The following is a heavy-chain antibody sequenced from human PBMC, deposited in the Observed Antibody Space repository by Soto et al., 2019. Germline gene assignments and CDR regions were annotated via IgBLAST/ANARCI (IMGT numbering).Heavy chain of an antibody. CDR2: ISTSGNT. V-gene: IGHV4-4*07. CDR1: GVSMRNSY. Sequence: PSETLSLTCSVSGVSMRNSYWTWIRQSAGKGLEWIGRISTSGNTNYNPSLNSRLTMSVDTSKNQVSLKLTSVTAADTAVYYCARGGGVPALGDPWGQGTLVIVSS. J-gene: IGHJ5*02. CDR3: ARGGGVPALGDP. D-gene: IGHD3-16*01.